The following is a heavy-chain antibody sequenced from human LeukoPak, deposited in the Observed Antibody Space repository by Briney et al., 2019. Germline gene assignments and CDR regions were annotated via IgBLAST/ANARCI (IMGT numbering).Heavy chain of an antibody. Sequence: ASVKVSCKASGYTFTSYYMHWVRQAPGQGLEWMGIINPSGGSTSYAQKFQGRVTMTRGTSTSTVYMELSSLRSEDTAVYYCAREPRITIFGVVIRLSDAFDIWGQGTMVTVSS. CDR1: GYTFTSYY. J-gene: IGHJ3*02. V-gene: IGHV1-46*01. CDR2: INPSGGST. D-gene: IGHD3-3*01. CDR3: AREPRITIFGVVIRLSDAFDI.